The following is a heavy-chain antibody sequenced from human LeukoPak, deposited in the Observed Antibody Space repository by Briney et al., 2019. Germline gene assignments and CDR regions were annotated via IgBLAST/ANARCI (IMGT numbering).Heavy chain of an antibody. CDR2: IIPIFGTA. V-gene: IGHV1-69*01. Sequence: VASVKVSCKASGGTFSSYAISWVRQAPGQGLEWMGGIIPIFGTANYAQKLQGRVTITADESTSTAYMELSSLRSEDTAVYYCATYYGSGSYYNGYGMDVWGKGTTVTVSS. D-gene: IGHD3-10*01. J-gene: IGHJ6*04. CDR1: GGTFSSYA. CDR3: ATYYGSGSYYNGYGMDV.